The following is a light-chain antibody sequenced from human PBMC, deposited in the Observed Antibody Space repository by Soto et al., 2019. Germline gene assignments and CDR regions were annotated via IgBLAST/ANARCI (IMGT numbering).Light chain of an antibody. Sequence: QSVLTQPPSASGTPGQRVTISCSGGSXNIGSNTVSWYQQFPGTAPKLLIYSNDQRPSVVPDRFSGSKSGTSASLAISGLHSEDEADYYCAAWDDSLNGPYVFGTGTKVTVL. V-gene: IGLV1-44*01. CDR3: AAWDDSLNGPYV. CDR1: SXNIGSNT. CDR2: SND. J-gene: IGLJ1*01.